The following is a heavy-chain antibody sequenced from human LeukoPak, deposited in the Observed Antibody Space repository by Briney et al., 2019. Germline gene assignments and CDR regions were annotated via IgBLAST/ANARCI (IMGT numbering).Heavy chain of an antibody. CDR2: VNPNSGNT. CDR1: GYTFTSYD. V-gene: IGHV1-8*01. D-gene: IGHD7-27*01. Sequence: GSSVKVSCKASGYTFTSYDINWVRQATGQGREWMGWVNPNSGNTGYAQKFQGRVAMTRNTFISTAYMELSSLRSEDTAVYYCARESSPLGDYYYYYMDVWGKGTTVTISS. CDR3: ARESSPLGDYYYYYMDV. J-gene: IGHJ6*03.